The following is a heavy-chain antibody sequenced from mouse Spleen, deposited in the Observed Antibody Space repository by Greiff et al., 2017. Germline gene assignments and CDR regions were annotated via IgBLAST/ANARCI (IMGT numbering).Heavy chain of an antibody. CDR3: ARTSLTDIYYYDGSFPAWFAY. J-gene: IGHJ3*01. CDR2: INPNNGGT. V-gene: IGHV1-22*01. Sequence: EVQLQQSGPELVKPGASVKMSCKASGYTFTDYNMHWVKQSHGKSLEWIGYINPNNGGTSYNQKFKGKATLTVNKSSSTAYMELRSLTSEDSAVYYCARTSLTDIYYYDGSFPAWFAYWGQGTLVTVSA. D-gene: IGHD1-1*01. CDR1: GYTFTDYN.